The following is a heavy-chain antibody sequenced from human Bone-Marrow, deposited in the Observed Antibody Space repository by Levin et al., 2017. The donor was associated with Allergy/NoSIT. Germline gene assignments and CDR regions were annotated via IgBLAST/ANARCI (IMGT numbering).Heavy chain of an antibody. V-gene: IGHV4-34*01. CDR1: GGSFSGYY. CDR3: ARGGTQKKYYDFWSGYDNGEFDY. CDR2: INHSGST. Sequence: NASETLSLTCAVYGGSFSGYYWSWIRQPPGKGLEWIGEINHSGSTNYNPSLKSRVTISVDTSKNQFSLKLSSVTAADTAVYYCARGGTQKKYYDFWSGYDNGEFDYWGQGTLVTVSS. J-gene: IGHJ4*02. D-gene: IGHD3-3*01.